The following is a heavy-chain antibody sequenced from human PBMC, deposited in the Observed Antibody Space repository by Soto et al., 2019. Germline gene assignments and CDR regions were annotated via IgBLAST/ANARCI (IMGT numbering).Heavy chain of an antibody. J-gene: IGHJ4*02. CDR3: AKDRGAAAHPYYFDY. CDR1: GFTFMSYG. Sequence: GGSLRLSCAASGFTFMSYGMHWFLQSPGKGLEWVAVISYDGSNKYYADSVKGRFTISRDNSKNTLYLQMNSLRAEDTAVYYCAKDRGAAAHPYYFDYWGQGTLVTVSS. CDR2: ISYDGSNK. D-gene: IGHD6-13*01. V-gene: IGHV3-30*18.